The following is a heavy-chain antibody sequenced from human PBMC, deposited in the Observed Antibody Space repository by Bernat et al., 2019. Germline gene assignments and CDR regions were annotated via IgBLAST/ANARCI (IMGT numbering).Heavy chain of an antibody. V-gene: IGHV3-48*04. Sequence: EVQLLESGGGLVQPGGSLRLSCAASGFTFSTYAMTWVRQAPGKGLDWVSYISSSSSYTNYADSVKGRFTISRDNAKNSLYLQMNSLRAEDTAVYYCARGTSTSAPYMDVWGKGTTVTVSS. CDR3: ARGTSTSAPYMDV. J-gene: IGHJ6*03. CDR1: GFTFSTYA. CDR2: ISSSSSYT.